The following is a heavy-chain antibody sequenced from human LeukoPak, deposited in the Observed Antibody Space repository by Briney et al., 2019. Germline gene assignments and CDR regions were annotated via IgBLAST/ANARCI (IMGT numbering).Heavy chain of an antibody. V-gene: IGHV3-7*01. CDR1: GFSFSTYW. D-gene: IGHD1-26*01. CDR3: SRGGLYRYSGTSGDY. CDR2: INQHGSET. J-gene: IGHJ4*02. Sequence: GGSLRLSREVSGFSFSTYWMTWVRQAPGKGLEWVANINQHGSETYYVDSVKGRFIISRDNAKNSLFLQMDSLTGEDTAVYYCSRGGLYRYSGTSGDYWGQGTLVTVSS.